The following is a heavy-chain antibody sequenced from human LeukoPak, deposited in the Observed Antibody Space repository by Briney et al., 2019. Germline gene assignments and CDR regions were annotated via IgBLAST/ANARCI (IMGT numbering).Heavy chain of an antibody. CDR3: ARDPVVAATSVWFDP. CDR1: GYTFTSYG. Sequence: ASVKVSCKASGYTFTSYGISWVRQAPGQGLEWMGSISAYNGNTNYSQKLQGRVTMTTDTSTSTAYMELRSLRSDDTAVYYCARDPVVAATSVWFDPWGQGTLVTVSS. CDR2: ISAYNGNT. D-gene: IGHD2-15*01. J-gene: IGHJ5*02. V-gene: IGHV1-18*01.